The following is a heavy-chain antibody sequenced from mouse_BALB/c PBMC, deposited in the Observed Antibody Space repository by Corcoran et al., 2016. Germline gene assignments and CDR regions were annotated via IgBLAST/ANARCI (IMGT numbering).Heavy chain of an antibody. J-gene: IGHJ4*01. CDR2: INTYTGEQ. CDR1: GSTFTNYG. V-gene: IGHV9-3-1*01. Sequence: QIQLVQYGPELKKHGETVKISCKASGSTFTNYGMNWVKQAPGKGLKWMGWINTYTGEQTYADDFKGRFAFSLETSASTAYLQINNLKNEDTATYFCAREPYAMDYWGQGTSVTVSS. CDR3: AREPYAMDY.